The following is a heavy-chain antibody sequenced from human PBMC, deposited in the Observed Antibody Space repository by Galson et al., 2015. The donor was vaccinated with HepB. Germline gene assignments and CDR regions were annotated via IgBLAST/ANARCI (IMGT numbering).Heavy chain of an antibody. CDR3: ARGEMDYYGMDV. CDR1: GGTFSSYA. D-gene: IGHD5-24*01. J-gene: IGHJ6*02. CDR2: IIPIFGTA. Sequence: SVKVSCKASGGTFSSYAISWVRQAPGQGLEWMGGIIPIFGTANYAQKFQGRVTITADESTSTAYMELSSLRSEDTAVYYCARGEMDYYGMDVWGQGTTVTVSS. V-gene: IGHV1-69*13.